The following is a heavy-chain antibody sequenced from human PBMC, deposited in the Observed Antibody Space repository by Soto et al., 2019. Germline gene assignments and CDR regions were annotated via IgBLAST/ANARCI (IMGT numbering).Heavy chain of an antibody. D-gene: IGHD1-26*01. CDR1: GYTFTNFA. J-gene: IGHJ4*02. Sequence: QVQLVQSGAEVKKAGASVKVSCKASGYTFTNFAMHWVRQAPGQRLEWMGWINAGNGNTKYSQKFQSRVSITRDTSASTADMELSSLRSEDTAMYYCARGPKSGHYFLSFFDYWGQGTLVTVSS. V-gene: IGHV1-3*01. CDR3: ARGPKSGHYFLSFFDY. CDR2: INAGNGNT.